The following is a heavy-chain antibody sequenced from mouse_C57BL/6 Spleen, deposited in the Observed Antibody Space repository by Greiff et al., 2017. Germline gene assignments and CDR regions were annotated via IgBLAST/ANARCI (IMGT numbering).Heavy chain of an antibody. CDR2: ISDGGSYT. Sequence: EVMLVESGGGLVKPGGSLKLSCAASGFTFSSYAMSWVRQTPEKRLEWVATISDGGSYTYYPDNVKGRFTISRDNAKNNLYLQMSHLKSEDTAMYYCARGGEDCDYWGQGTTLTVSS. J-gene: IGHJ2*01. V-gene: IGHV5-4*03. CDR3: ARGGEDCDY. CDR1: GFTFSSYA.